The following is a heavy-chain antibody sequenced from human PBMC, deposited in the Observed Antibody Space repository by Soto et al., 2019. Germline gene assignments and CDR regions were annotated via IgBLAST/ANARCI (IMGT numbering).Heavy chain of an antibody. V-gene: IGHV5-51*01. CDR3: AKQLMEYNSTNGMDT. D-gene: IGHD1-1*01. CDR2: IYPGDSDT. Sequence: PGESLKISCKDSGYSFTSYWIGWVRQMPGKGPKWMGIIYPGDSDTRYSPSFQGQVTISADKSISTAYLQWSSLKASDTAMYYCAKQLMEYNSTNGMDTMGQVNRLTLS. CDR1: GYSFTSYW. J-gene: IGHJ6*02.